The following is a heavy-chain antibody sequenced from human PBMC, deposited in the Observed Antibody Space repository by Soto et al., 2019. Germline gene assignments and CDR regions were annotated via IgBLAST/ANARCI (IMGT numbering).Heavy chain of an antibody. CDR3: ARDKGSSGPYYFDY. J-gene: IGHJ4*02. CDR1: GYTFTNFG. D-gene: IGHD3-22*01. V-gene: IGHV1-18*01. CDR2: ISAYNGNT. Sequence: ASVKVSCKASGYTFTNFGVSWVRQAPGQGLEWMGWISAYNGNTNYAQKLQGRVTMTTDTSTSTAYMELRSLRSDDTATYYCARDKGSSGPYYFDYWGQGTLVTVSS.